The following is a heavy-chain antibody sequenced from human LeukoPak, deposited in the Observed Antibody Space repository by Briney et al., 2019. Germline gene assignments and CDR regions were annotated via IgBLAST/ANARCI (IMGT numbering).Heavy chain of an antibody. V-gene: IGHV3-21*01. CDR1: GFTFSTYS. CDR2: ISSSTYI. D-gene: IGHD1-26*01. Sequence: GGSLRLSCAVSGFTFSTYSMNWVRQAPGKGLEWVSSISSSTYIYYADSVKGRFTISRDNVKNSLYLQMNSLRDEDTAVYYCARLTIVGATTIDYWGQGTLVTVSS. J-gene: IGHJ4*02. CDR3: ARLTIVGATTIDY.